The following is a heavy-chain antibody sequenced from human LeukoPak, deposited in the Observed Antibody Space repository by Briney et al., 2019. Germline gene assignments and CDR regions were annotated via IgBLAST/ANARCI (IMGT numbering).Heavy chain of an antibody. Sequence: SETLSLTCAVYGGSFSSYYWSWIRQPPGKGLEWIGYIYYSGSTNYNPSLKSRVTISVDTSKNQFSLKLSSVTAADTAVYYCASGLWDGGNFDYWGQGTLVTVSS. CDR3: ASGLWDGGNFDY. CDR2: IYYSGST. CDR1: GGSFSSYY. V-gene: IGHV4-59*01. J-gene: IGHJ4*02. D-gene: IGHD3/OR15-3a*01.